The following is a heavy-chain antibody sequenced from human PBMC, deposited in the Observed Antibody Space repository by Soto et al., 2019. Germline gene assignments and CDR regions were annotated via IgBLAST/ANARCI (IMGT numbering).Heavy chain of an antibody. Sequence: SETLSLTCTVSGGSISSSSYYWGWIRQPPGKGLEWIGSIYYSGSTYYNPSLKSRVTISVDTSKNQFSLKLSSVTAADTAVYYCARPVLPATAETYFDYXGQGTLVTVSS. CDR1: GGSISSSSYY. J-gene: IGHJ4*02. D-gene: IGHD2-2*01. CDR3: ARPVLPATAETYFDY. V-gene: IGHV4-39*01. CDR2: IYYSGST.